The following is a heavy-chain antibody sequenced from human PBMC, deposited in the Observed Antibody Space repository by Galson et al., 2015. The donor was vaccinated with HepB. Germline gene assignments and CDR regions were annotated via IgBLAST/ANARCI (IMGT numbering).Heavy chain of an antibody. D-gene: IGHD6-6*01. CDR3: AKDRGSSSFDY. J-gene: IGHJ4*02. CDR1: GFTFSSYG. V-gene: IGHV3-30*18. Sequence: SLRLSCAASGFTFSSYGVHWVRQAPGKGLEWVAVISYDGSNKYYADSVKGRFTISRDNSKNTLYLQMNSLRAEDTAVYYCAKDRGSSSFDYWGQGTLVTVSS. CDR2: ISYDGSNK.